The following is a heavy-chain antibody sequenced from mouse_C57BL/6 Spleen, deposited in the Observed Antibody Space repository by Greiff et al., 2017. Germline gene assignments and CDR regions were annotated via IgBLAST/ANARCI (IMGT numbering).Heavy chain of an antibody. CDR1: GYTFTSYG. CDR2: IYPRSGNT. D-gene: IGHD2-3*01. CDR3: ARSEDGYYNYYAMDY. V-gene: IGHV1-81*01. J-gene: IGHJ4*01. Sequence: QVQLKQSGAELARPGASVKLSCKASGYTFTSYGISWVKQRTGQGLEWIGEIYPRSGNTYYNEKFKGKATLTADKSSSTAYMELRSLTSEDSAVYFCARSEDGYYNYYAMDYCGQGTSVTVSS.